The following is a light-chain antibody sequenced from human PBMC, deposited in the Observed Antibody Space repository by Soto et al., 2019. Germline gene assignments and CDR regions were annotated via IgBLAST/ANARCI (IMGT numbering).Light chain of an antibody. J-gene: IGKJ1*01. CDR3: QQYYSYPRWT. CDR2: AAS. CDR1: QGISSY. Sequence: AMRMTQSPSSLSASTGDRVTITCRASQGISSYLAWYQQKPGKAPKLLIYAASTLQSGVPSRFSGSGSVTDFTITISCLQSEDFANYYCQQYYSYPRWTFGQGTKVDIK. V-gene: IGKV1-8*01.